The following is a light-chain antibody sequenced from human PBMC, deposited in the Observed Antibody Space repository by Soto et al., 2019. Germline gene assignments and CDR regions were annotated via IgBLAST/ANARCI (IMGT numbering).Light chain of an antibody. J-gene: IGKJ3*01. CDR1: QSISSSY. Sequence: EIVLTQSPGTLSLSPGERATLSCRASQSISSSYLAWYQQKPGQAPRLLIYAASNRATGIPDRFSGSGSGTDFTLTISRLEPEDFAVYYCQQYGSSPLLTFGPGTKVDIK. CDR2: AAS. V-gene: IGKV3-20*01. CDR3: QQYGSSPLLT.